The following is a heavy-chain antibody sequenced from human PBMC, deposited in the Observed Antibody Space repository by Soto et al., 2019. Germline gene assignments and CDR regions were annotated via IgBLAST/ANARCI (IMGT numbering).Heavy chain of an antibody. V-gene: IGHV3-74*03. CDR2: ISTDGSIT. CDR1: GFTFSSYW. D-gene: IGHD6-19*01. J-gene: IGHJ4*02. Sequence: PGGSLRLSCAASGFTFSSYWMHWVRQAPGKGLVWVSRISTDGSITTYADSVKGRFTISRDNAKNTLYLQMNSLRAEDTAVYFCARGGSSDWYAYHFDYWGRGTLVTVSS. CDR3: ARGGSSDWYAYHFDY.